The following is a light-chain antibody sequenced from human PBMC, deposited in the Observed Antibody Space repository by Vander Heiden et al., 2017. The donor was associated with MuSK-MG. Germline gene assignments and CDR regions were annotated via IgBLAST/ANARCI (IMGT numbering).Light chain of an antibody. Sequence: QSVLTQPPSVSGAPAQRVTIPCTGSSSNIGAGYDVHWYKQLPGTAPKLLIYGNSNRPSGVPDRFSGSKSGTSASLAITGLQAEDEADYYCQSYDSSLSGSVVFGGGTKLTVL. CDR2: GNS. CDR1: SSNIGAGYD. CDR3: QSYDSSLSGSVV. J-gene: IGLJ2*01. V-gene: IGLV1-40*01.